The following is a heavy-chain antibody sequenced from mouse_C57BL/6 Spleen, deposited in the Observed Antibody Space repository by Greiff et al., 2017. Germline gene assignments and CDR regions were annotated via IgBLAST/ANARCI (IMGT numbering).Heavy chain of an antibody. CDR2: ISYDGSN. CDR1: GYSITSGYY. Sequence: EVKLQQSGPGLVKPSQSLSLTCSVTGYSITSGYYWNWIRQFPGNKLEWMGYISYDGSNNYNPSLKNRISITRDTSKNQFYLKLNSVTTEDTATYDCALNYASVDYWGQGTTLTVSS. D-gene: IGHD2-1*01. V-gene: IGHV3-6*01. J-gene: IGHJ2*01. CDR3: ALNYASVDY.